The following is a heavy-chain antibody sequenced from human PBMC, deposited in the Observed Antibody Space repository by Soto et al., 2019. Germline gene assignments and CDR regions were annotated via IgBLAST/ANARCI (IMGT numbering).Heavy chain of an antibody. J-gene: IGHJ4*02. CDR2: IYTSGST. CDR1: GGSISSYY. D-gene: IGHD2-2*01. Sequence: QVQLQESGPGLVKPSETLSLTCTVSGGSISSYYLSWIRQPAGKGLEWIGRIYTSGSTNSNPSLMRRGAMSVETSKNQLSLKLSSVTAADKAVYYCAREEGYCSSTGWHRNFDYWGQGTLVTVSS. V-gene: IGHV4-4*07. CDR3: AREEGYCSSTGWHRNFDY.